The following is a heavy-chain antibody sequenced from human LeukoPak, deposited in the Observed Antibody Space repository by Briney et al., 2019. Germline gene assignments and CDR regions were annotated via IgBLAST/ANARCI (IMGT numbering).Heavy chain of an antibody. CDR3: AKDQKPDSGYDIDY. CDR1: GFTISTYG. Sequence: TGGSLRLSCAASGFTISTYGMNWVRQVPRKGLEWVSVIFGSGDSTYYADSVKGRFTISRDRSKNTLYLEMHSLRADDTAVYYCAKDQKPDSGYDIDYWGQGTLVTVSS. D-gene: IGHD5-12*01. CDR2: IFGSGDST. V-gene: IGHV3-23*01. J-gene: IGHJ4*02.